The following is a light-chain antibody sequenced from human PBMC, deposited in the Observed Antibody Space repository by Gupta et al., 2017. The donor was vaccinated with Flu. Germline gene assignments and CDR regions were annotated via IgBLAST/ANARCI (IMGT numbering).Light chain of an antibody. CDR1: SGSIASNY. CDR3: QSYDSSNKV. J-gene: IGLJ3*02. CDR2: EDN. V-gene: IGLV6-57*03. Sequence: NFMLTPPHSVSESPGKTVTISCPPSSGSIASNYVQWYQQRPGSAPTTVIYEDNQRPSGVPDRFSGSIDSSSNSASLTISGLKTEDEADYYCQSYDSSNKVFGGGTKLTVL.